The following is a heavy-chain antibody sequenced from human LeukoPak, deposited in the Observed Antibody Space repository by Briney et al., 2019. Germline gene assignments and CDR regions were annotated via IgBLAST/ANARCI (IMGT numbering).Heavy chain of an antibody. Sequence: GGSLRLSCQASGFVFENYYMYWIRQAPGKGLEWVAHIRQDGDNKVYAASLKGRFTISRDNAKNSLYLQMNSLRAEDTAVYYCARVMPYSSSWTSDAFDIWGQGTMVTVSS. CDR3: ARVMPYSSSWTSDAFDI. CDR2: IRQDGDNK. V-gene: IGHV3-30*02. CDR1: GFVFENYY. D-gene: IGHD6-13*01. J-gene: IGHJ3*02.